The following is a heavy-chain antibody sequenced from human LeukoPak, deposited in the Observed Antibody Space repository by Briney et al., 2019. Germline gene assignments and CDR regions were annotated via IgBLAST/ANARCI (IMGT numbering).Heavy chain of an antibody. CDR1: GFIFSDYY. CDR2: ISYTRSTI. J-gene: IGHJ2*01. Sequence: GGSLRLSCVASGFIFSDYYMTWVRRAPGKGLEWVSYISYTRSTIYYADSVKGRFTISRDNAQNSLSLQMNSLTVEDAAVYYCARGRVAAAGTKWYFDLWGRGSLVTVSS. V-gene: IGHV3-11*01. D-gene: IGHD6-13*01. CDR3: ARGRVAAAGTKWYFDL.